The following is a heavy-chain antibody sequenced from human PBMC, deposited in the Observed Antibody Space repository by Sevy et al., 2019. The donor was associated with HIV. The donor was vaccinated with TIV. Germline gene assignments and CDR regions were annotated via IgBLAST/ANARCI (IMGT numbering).Heavy chain of an antibody. CDR1: AFTFSHYA. Sequence: GESLKISCAASAFTFSHYAMHWVRQAPGKGLEWVAFIHFDGSDKYYADSVKGRFTISRDNSKNILYLQMNSLRAEDTAVYYCAKNTAAAGTRGFHYWGQGTRVTVSS. V-gene: IGHV3-30*02. J-gene: IGHJ4*02. CDR3: AKNTAAAGTRGFHY. CDR2: IHFDGSDK. D-gene: IGHD6-13*01.